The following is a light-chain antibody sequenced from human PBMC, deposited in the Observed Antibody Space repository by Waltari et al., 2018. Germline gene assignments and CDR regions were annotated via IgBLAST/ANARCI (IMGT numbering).Light chain of an antibody. V-gene: IGLV4-69*01. J-gene: IGLJ2*01. CDR1: SGHTYSA. Sequence: VLTQSPSASASLGASVNLTCTLSSGHTYSAIAWHQHVPHKAPRYLMKINRDGSHTKWDVIPGRYAGSSSGAELYLCISSLQSEEEAYYYCQTWDTGINGIFGGGTKFTVL. CDR3: QTWDTGINGI. CDR2: INRDGSH.